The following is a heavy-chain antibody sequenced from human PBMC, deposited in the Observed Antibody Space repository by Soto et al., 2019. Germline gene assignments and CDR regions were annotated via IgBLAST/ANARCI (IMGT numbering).Heavy chain of an antibody. CDR2: IIPILGIA. Sequence: SVKVSCKASGGTFSSYTISWVRQAPGQGLEWMGRIIPILGIANYAQKFQGRVTITADKSTSTAYMELSSLRSEDTAVYYCARDLEYSSSVNGDWGQGTLVTVSS. CDR3: ARDLEYSSSVNGD. J-gene: IGHJ4*02. V-gene: IGHV1-69*04. D-gene: IGHD6-6*01. CDR1: GGTFSSYT.